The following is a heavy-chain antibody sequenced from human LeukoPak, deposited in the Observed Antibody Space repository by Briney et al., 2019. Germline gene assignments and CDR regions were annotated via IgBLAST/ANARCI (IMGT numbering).Heavy chain of an antibody. Sequence: GGSLRLSCAASGFTFSSYAMHWVRQAPGKGLEYVSAISSNGGSTYYAHSVKGRFTISRDNSKNTLYLQMGSLRAEDMAVYYCARGYCSSTSCYDPYYFDYWGQGTLVTVSS. CDR1: GFTFSSYA. CDR3: ARGYCSSTSCYDPYYFDY. V-gene: IGHV3-64*01. CDR2: ISSNGGST. D-gene: IGHD2-2*01. J-gene: IGHJ4*02.